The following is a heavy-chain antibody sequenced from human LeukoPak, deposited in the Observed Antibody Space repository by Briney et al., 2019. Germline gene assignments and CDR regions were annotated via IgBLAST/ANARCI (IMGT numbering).Heavy chain of an antibody. V-gene: IGHV4-34*01. CDR3: ARRSYYHYYYMDV. CDR2: INHSGST. J-gene: IGHJ6*03. CDR1: GGSFSGYY. D-gene: IGHD3-10*01. Sequence: PSETLSLTCAVYGGSFSGYYWSWIRQPPGKGLEWIGEINHSGSTNYNPSLKSRVTISVDTSKNQFSLKLSSVTAADTAVHYCARRSYYHYYYMDVWGKGTTVTISS.